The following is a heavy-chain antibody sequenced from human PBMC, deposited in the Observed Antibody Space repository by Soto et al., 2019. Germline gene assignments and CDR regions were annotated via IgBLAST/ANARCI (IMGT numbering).Heavy chain of an antibody. Sequence: GGSLRLSCAASGFTFSSYSMNWVRQAPGKGLEWVSYISSSSSTIYYADSVKGRFTISRDNAKNSLYLQMNSLRDEDTAVYYCARESQPDYCSSTSCSTYGMDVWGQGTTVTVSS. D-gene: IGHD2-2*01. V-gene: IGHV3-48*02. CDR2: ISSSSSTI. CDR1: GFTFSSYS. CDR3: ARESQPDYCSSTSCSTYGMDV. J-gene: IGHJ6*02.